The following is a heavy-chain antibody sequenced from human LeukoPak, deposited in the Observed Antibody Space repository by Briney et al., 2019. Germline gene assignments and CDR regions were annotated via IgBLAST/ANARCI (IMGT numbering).Heavy chain of an antibody. CDR3: AKDVRFLEWLSNDY. V-gene: IGHV3-23*01. J-gene: IGHJ4*02. Sequence: PGGSLRLSCAASGFTFSSCALSWVRQAPGKGLEWVSAISGSGGSTYYADSVKGRFTISRDNSKNTLYLQMNSLRAEDTAVYYCAKDVRFLEWLSNDYWGQGTLVTVSS. CDR2: ISGSGGST. D-gene: IGHD3-3*01. CDR1: GFTFSSCA.